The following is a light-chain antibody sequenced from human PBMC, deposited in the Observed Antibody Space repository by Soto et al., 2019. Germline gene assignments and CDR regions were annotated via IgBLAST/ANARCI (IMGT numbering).Light chain of an antibody. Sequence: DIQMTQSPSYLSASVGDRVTITCRASQGISHYLAWYQQKPGKVPKLLIYAASTLQSGVPSRFSGSGSGTDFTLTISSLQPEDVATYYGQKDNSAPLTFGHGTKVDIK. CDR3: QKDNSAPLT. J-gene: IGKJ3*01. V-gene: IGKV1-27*01. CDR1: QGISHY. CDR2: AAS.